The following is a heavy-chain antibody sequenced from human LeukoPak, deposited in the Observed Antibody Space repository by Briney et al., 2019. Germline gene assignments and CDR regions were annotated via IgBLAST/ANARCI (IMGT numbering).Heavy chain of an antibody. V-gene: IGHV3-66*01. CDR1: EFSVGSNY. CDR3: ARGGYCTNGVCYAIDY. CDR2: IYSGGST. D-gene: IGHD2-8*01. J-gene: IGHJ4*02. Sequence: GGSLRLSCAASEFSVGSNYMTWVRQAPGKGLEWVSLIYSGGSTYYADSVKGRFTISRDNSKNTLYLQMNSLRAEDTAVYYCARGGYCTNGVCYAIDYWGQGTLVTVSS.